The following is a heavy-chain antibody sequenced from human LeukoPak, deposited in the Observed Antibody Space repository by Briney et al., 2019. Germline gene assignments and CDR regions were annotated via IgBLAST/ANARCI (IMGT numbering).Heavy chain of an antibody. D-gene: IGHD3-22*01. Sequence: SETLSLTCTVSGGSISSYYWSWIRQPAGKGLEWIGRIYTSGSTNYNPSLKSRVTMSVDTSKNQFSLKLSSVTAADTAVYYCARDYYDSSGYYFTHWYFDLWGRGTLVTVSS. CDR2: IYTSGST. CDR3: ARDYYDSSGYYFTHWYFDL. J-gene: IGHJ2*01. CDR1: GGSISSYY. V-gene: IGHV4-4*07.